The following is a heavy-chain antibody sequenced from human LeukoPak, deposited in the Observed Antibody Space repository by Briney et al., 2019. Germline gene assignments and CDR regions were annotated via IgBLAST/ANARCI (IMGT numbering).Heavy chain of an antibody. CDR2: IRDNGAST. J-gene: IGHJ6*02. Sequence: GGSLRLSCAASGFTFSSYAMNWVRQAPGKGLEWVSGIRDNGASTYYADSVKGRFTISRDNSKNTLYLQMNSLRAEDTAVYYCARDCSSTSCKGYYYGMDVWGQGTTVTVSS. D-gene: IGHD2-2*01. CDR3: ARDCSSTSCKGYYYGMDV. V-gene: IGHV3-23*01. CDR1: GFTFSSYA.